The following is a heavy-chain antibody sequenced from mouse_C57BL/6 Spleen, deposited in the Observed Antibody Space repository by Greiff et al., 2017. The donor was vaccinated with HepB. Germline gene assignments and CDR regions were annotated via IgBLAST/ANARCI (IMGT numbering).Heavy chain of an antibody. Sequence: QVQLQQPGAELVRPGTSVKLSCKASGYTFTSYWMHWVKQRPGQGLEWIGVIDPSDSYTNYNQKFKGKATLTVDTSSSTAYMQLSSLTSEDSAVYYCARSKGDYWGQGTTLTGSS. D-gene: IGHD2-5*01. CDR3: ARSKGDY. V-gene: IGHV1-59*01. CDR1: GYTFTSYW. CDR2: IDPSDSYT. J-gene: IGHJ2*01.